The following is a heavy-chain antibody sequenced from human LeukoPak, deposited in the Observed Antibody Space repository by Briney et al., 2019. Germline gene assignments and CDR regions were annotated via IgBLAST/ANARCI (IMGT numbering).Heavy chain of an antibody. CDR2: ISGSGSST. V-gene: IGHV3-23*01. J-gene: IGHJ4*02. CDR3: AKGVQSGSSRFDY. D-gene: IGHD1-26*01. CDR1: GFTFSSYA. Sequence: GGSLRLSCAASGFTFSSYAMSWVRQAPGKGLEWVSAISGSGSSTYYADSVKGRFTISRDNSKNTLYLQMNSLRAEDTATYYCAKGVQSGSSRFDYWGQGTLVTVSS.